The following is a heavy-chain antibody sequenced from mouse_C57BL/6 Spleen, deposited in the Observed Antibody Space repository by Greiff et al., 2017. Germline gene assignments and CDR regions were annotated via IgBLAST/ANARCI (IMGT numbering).Heavy chain of an antibody. CDR3: ARRDGSSSNYFDY. CDR1: GFSLTSYA. V-gene: IGHV2-9-1*01. J-gene: IGHJ2*01. Sequence: VKLMESGPGLVAPSQSLSITCTVSGFSLTSYAISWVRQPPGTGLEWLGVIWTGGGTNYNSALKSRLSISKDNSKSQVFLKMNSLQTDDTARYYCARRDGSSSNYFDYWGQGTTLTVSS. D-gene: IGHD1-1*01. CDR2: IWTGGGT.